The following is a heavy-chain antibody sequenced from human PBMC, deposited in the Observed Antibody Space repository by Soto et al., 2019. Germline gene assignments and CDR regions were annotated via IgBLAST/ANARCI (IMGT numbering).Heavy chain of an antibody. CDR3: ARARSRSSSWYDY. CDR2: IWYDGSNK. Sequence: QVQLVESGGGVVQPGRSLRLSCAASGFTFSSYGMHWVRQAPGKGLEWVAVIWYDGSNKYYADSVKGRVTISRDNSKNTLYLQMKSLRAEDRAVYYCARARSRSSSWYDYWGQGTLVTVSS. V-gene: IGHV3-33*01. CDR1: GFTFSSYG. D-gene: IGHD6-13*01. J-gene: IGHJ4*02.